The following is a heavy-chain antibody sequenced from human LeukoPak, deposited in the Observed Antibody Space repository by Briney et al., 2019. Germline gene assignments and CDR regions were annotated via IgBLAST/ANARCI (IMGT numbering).Heavy chain of an antibody. Sequence: SETLSLTCGVYGVASSGNYWSWIRQSPGRGLEWIGEIDHSGSTNYNPSLKSRVIISIDTSKNQFSLKLSSVTAADTADYYCARLLPRTGTTAYYFHNDMDVWGKGTTVTISS. J-gene: IGHJ6*03. V-gene: IGHV4-34*01. CDR1: GVASSGNY. D-gene: IGHD1-1*01. CDR2: IDHSGST. CDR3: ARLLPRTGTTAYYFHNDMDV.